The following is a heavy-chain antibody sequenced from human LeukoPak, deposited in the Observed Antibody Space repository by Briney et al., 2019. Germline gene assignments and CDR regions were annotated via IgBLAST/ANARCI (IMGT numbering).Heavy chain of an antibody. J-gene: IGHJ4*02. V-gene: IGHV3-53*01. Sequence: GGSLRLSCTASGFTFSTYAMGWARQAPGKGLEWVSVIYSGGSTYYADSVKGRFTISRDNSKNTLYLQMNSLRAEDTAVYYCARVGTAAGLDYWGQGTLVTVSS. CDR1: GFTFSTYA. CDR2: IYSGGST. D-gene: IGHD6-13*01. CDR3: ARVGTAAGLDY.